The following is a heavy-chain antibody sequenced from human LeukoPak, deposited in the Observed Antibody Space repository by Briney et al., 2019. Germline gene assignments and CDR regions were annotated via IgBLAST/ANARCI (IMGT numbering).Heavy chain of an antibody. J-gene: IGHJ4*02. CDR2: INSDGSST. CDR3: ARVSITIFGVDSDY. D-gene: IGHD3-3*01. Sequence: GGSLRLSCAASGFTFSSYWTHWVRQAPGKGLVWVSRINSDGSSTSYADSVKGRFTISRDNAKNTLYLQMNSLRAEDTAVYYCARVSITIFGVDSDYWGQGTLVTVSS. V-gene: IGHV3-74*01. CDR1: GFTFSSYW.